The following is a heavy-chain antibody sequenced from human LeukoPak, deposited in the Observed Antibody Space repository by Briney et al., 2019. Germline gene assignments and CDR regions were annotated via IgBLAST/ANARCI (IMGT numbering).Heavy chain of an antibody. CDR3: ARGRSIVVVPAAMIGPGNNWFDP. CDR2: MNPNSGNT. Sequence: ASVKVSCKASGYTFTSYDINWVRQATGQGLEWVGWMNPNSGNTGYAQKFRGRVTITRNTSISTAYMELSSLRSEDTAVYYCARGRSIVVVPAAMIGPGNNWFDPWGQGTLVTVSS. D-gene: IGHD2-2*01. CDR1: GYTFTSYD. V-gene: IGHV1-8*03. J-gene: IGHJ5*02.